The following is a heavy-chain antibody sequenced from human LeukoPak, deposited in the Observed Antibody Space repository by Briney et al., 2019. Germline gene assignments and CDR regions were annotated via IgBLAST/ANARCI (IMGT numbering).Heavy chain of an antibody. Sequence: PGGSLRLSCAASGFTFSSYTMNWVRQAPGKGLEWVSSISSSSSYIYYADSVKGRFTISRDNAKNSLYLQMNSLRAEDTAVYYCARRKGNYYDSSGYYRGYYFDYWGQGTLVTVSS. CDR1: GFTFSSYT. D-gene: IGHD3-22*01. CDR2: ISSSSSYI. J-gene: IGHJ4*02. V-gene: IGHV3-21*01. CDR3: ARRKGNYYDSSGYYRGYYFDY.